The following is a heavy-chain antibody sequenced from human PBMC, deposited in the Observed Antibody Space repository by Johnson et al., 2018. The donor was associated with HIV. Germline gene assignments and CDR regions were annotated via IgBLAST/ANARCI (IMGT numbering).Heavy chain of an antibody. D-gene: IGHD4-23*01. Sequence: VQLVESGGGLIQPGGSLRLSCAASGFTVSSNYMSWVRQAPGKGLEWVSRINSDGSSTSYADSVKGRCTISRDNAKNTLYPKMNSLRAEDTAVYYCARGTPYGGNSWDFDIWGQGTMVTVSS. CDR1: GFTVSSNY. CDR2: INSDGSST. J-gene: IGHJ3*02. CDR3: ARGTPYGGNSWDFDI. V-gene: IGHV3-74*02.